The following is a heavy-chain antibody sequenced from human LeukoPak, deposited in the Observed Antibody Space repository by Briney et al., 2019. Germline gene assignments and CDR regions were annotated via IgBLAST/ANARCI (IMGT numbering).Heavy chain of an antibody. J-gene: IGHJ3*02. CDR3: ARGIAAAGQYGSDAFDI. Sequence: PSETLSLTCTVSGGSISSYYWSWIRQPPGKGLECIGCIYYSGSTNYNPSLTSRVTISADTSKNQFSLKLSSVTAADTAVYYCARGIAAAGQYGSDAFDIWGQGTMVTVSS. D-gene: IGHD6-13*01. CDR1: GGSISSYY. CDR2: IYYSGST. V-gene: IGHV4-59*01.